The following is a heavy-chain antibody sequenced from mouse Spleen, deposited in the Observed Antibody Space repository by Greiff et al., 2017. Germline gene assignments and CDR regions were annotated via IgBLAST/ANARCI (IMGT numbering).Heavy chain of an antibody. CDR3: ASYYYGSYGAGFVY. J-gene: IGHJ3*01. CDR1: GYSITSGYY. D-gene: IGHD2-1*01. Sequence: EVKLMESGPGLVKPSQSLSLTCTVTGYSITSGYYWYWNRQPPGNILEWMGFISYNGSNNYNPSLKNQTSITLDTSKNQFFLKLNYVTTGDTATYYCASYYYGSYGAGFVYWGQGTLVTVSA. V-gene: IGHV3-6*02. CDR2: ISYNGSN.